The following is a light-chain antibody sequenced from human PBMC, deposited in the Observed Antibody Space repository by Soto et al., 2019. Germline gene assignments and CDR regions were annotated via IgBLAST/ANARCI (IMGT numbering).Light chain of an antibody. Sequence: QSALTQPASGSGSPGQSITISCTGTSSDVGAYNYVSWYQQRPGKAPQLMIYEVSYRPLRISNRFAGSKSDNTASLTISGLQAADEADYYGSSYTTRSTLVFGTGTKLTVL. CDR1: SSDVGAYNY. CDR3: SSYTTRSTLV. CDR2: EVS. V-gene: IGLV2-14*01. J-gene: IGLJ1*01.